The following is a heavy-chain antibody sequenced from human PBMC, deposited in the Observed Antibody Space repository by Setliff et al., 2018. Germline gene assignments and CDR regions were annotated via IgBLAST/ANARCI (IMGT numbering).Heavy chain of an antibody. Sequence: SETLSLTCTVSGGSISSGSYYWSWIRQPAGKGLEWIGRIYTSGSTNYNPSLKSRVTISVDTSKNQFSLKLSSVTAADTAVYYCARDSYFWTWYAFDIWGQGTVVTVSS. CDR1: GGSISSGSYY. CDR3: ARDSYFWTWYAFDI. J-gene: IGHJ3*02. CDR2: IYTSGST. D-gene: IGHD3-3*01. V-gene: IGHV4-61*02.